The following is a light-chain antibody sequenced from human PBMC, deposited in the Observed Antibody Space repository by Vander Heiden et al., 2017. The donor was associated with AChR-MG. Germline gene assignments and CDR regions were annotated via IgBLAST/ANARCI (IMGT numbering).Light chain of an antibody. Sequence: QSALTQPASVSGSPGQSITISCTGTSSDIGYYDYVSWYQHHPDKDPKIIIYDVNKRPSGVSSRFSGSKSDNTASLSISGLQADDEAEYHCSSYTTRSTVIFGGGTKLTVL. V-gene: IGLV2-14*03. CDR2: DVN. CDR1: SSDIGYYDY. J-gene: IGLJ2*01. CDR3: SSYTTRSTVI.